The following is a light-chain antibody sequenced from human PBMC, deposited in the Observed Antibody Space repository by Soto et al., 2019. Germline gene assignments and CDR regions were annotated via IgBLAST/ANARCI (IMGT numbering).Light chain of an antibody. CDR3: QQYNSLPLP. Sequence: DIQMTQSPSSLSASVGDTVTITCRASQSINRYLNWYQHEPGKAPKVLIYGATNLQSGVPSRFSGSGSGTDFTLTISSLQPEDIATYYCQQYNSLPLPFGQGTRLEIK. V-gene: IGKV1-33*01. J-gene: IGKJ5*01. CDR1: QSINRY. CDR2: GAT.